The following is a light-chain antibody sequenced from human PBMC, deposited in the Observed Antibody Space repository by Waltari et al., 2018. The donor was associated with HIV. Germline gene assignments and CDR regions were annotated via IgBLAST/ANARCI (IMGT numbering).Light chain of an antibody. CDR1: ISDIGRSNN. V-gene: IGLV2-14*03. CDR3: SSYSSVNTFVV. J-gene: IGLJ2*01. CDR2: DVI. Sequence: QSALTQPASVSGSPGQSITISCTGGISDIGRSNNVSGYQQFPGKAPKLLITDVIRRPLGVSDRFSGSKSGNTASLTISGLQAEDEASYFCSSYSSVNTFVVFGGGTKVTVL.